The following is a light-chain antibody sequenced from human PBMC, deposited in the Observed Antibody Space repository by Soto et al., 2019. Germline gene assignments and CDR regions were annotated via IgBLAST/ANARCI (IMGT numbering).Light chain of an antibody. CDR3: AAWDYSLNAL. CDR2: LND. CDR1: SSNIGDNP. V-gene: IGLV1-44*01. J-gene: IGLJ1*01. Sequence: QSVLTQPPSASGTPGQSVTISCSGSSSNIGDNPVNWYRHLPGAAPTLLIYLNDQRPSGVPDRFSGSKSGTSASLVISGLQPGDEADYCCAAWDYSLNALFGTGTKVTVL.